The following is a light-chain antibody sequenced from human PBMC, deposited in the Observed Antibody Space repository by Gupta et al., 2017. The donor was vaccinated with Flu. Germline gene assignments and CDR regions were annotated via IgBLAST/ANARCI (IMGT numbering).Light chain of an antibody. CDR2: AVS. J-gene: IGLJ2*01. CDR1: CGDVVGNHY. Sequence: SSITSCGDVVGNHYVYWYHQNPVQAPALLIFAVSRRPSLFADRFSGSKSGNTASLTISGLLAEDEAYYYCRSDTTTNTFVVFGGGTKLTVL. CDR3: RSDTTTNTFVV. V-gene: IGLV2-11*02.